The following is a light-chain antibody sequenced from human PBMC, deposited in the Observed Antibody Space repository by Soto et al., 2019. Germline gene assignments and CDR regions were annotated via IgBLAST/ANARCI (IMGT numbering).Light chain of an antibody. V-gene: IGKV3-20*01. CDR1: QIVSSSS. CDR3: QQYGSSPYT. CDR2: GAS. J-gene: IGKJ2*01. Sequence: EMVWTQSPGTLSLSPGERATLSCRASQIVSSSSLAWYQQKPGQAPRLLIYGASSRATGIPDRFSGSGSGTDFTLTISRLEPEDFAVYYCQQYGSSPYTFGQGTKLEIK.